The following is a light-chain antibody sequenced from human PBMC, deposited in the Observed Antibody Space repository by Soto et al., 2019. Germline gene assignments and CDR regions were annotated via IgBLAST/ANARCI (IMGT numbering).Light chain of an antibody. CDR2: AAS. CDR1: QSVRNNY. Sequence: EFMLTQSPGTLSLSPGAXATLSCSASQSVRNNYLAWYQQRPGQAPRLIIYAASSRATGIPDRFSGSGSGTDCTLTISRLEPEDFAVYYCQQYGTSPRTFGQGTKVDIK. V-gene: IGKV3-20*01. J-gene: IGKJ1*01. CDR3: QQYGTSPRT.